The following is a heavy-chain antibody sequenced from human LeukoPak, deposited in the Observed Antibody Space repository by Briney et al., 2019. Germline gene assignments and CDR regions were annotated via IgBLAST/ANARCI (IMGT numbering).Heavy chain of an antibody. D-gene: IGHD5-12*01. CDR1: GFTFSSYS. CDR2: ISSSSSYI. Sequence: GGSLRLSCAASGFTFSSYSMNWVRQAPGKGLEWVSSISSSSSYIYYADSVKGRFTISRDNAKNSLYLQMNSLRAEDTAVYYCARAQGWLRSRGLYYYYGMDVWGQGTTVTVSS. J-gene: IGHJ6*02. CDR3: ARAQGWLRSRGLYYYYGMDV. V-gene: IGHV3-21*01.